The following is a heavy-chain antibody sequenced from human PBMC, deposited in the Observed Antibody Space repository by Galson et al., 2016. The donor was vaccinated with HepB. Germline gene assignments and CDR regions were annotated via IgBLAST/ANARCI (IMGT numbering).Heavy chain of an antibody. CDR1: GFTFNNYW. CDR2: IKRDGTEK. Sequence: SLRLSCAASGFTFNNYWMSWVRQAPGKGLXXXANIKRDGTEKYYLDSVEGRFTVSRDNAKNSLSLQMDSLRAEDTAVYYCAGGSYYGSGSYGIYFDYWGQGTLVTVSS. J-gene: IGHJ4*02. V-gene: IGHV3-7*04. D-gene: IGHD3-10*01. CDR3: AGGSYYGSGSYGIYFDY.